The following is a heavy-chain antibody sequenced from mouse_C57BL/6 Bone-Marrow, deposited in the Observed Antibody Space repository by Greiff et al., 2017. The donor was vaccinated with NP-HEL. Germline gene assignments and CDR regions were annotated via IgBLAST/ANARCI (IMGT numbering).Heavy chain of an antibody. V-gene: IGHV14-4*01. CDR2: IDPENGDT. CDR3: TTLWAFAY. CDR1: GFNIKDDY. D-gene: IGHD1-1*02. Sequence: EVQLQQSGAELVRPGASVKLSCTASGFNIKDDYMHWVKQRPEQGLEWIGWIDPENGDTEYASKFQGKATITADTSSNTAYLQFSSLTSEDTAVYYVTTLWAFAYWGQGTLVTVSA. J-gene: IGHJ3*01.